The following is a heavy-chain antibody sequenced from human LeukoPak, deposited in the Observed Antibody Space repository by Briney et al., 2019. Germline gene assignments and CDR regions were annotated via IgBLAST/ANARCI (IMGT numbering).Heavy chain of an antibody. Sequence: SETLSLTCSVSGASISSYYWSWIRQPPGKGLEYIGYIYYSGSTSYNPSLKSRVTISVDMSKNQFSLKLSSVTAADTAVYYCARGGNCSGGSCYSDRGWFDPWGQGTLVTVSS. J-gene: IGHJ5*02. CDR3: ARGGNCSGGSCYSDRGWFDP. D-gene: IGHD2-15*01. CDR1: GASISSYY. CDR2: IYYSGST. V-gene: IGHV4-59*01.